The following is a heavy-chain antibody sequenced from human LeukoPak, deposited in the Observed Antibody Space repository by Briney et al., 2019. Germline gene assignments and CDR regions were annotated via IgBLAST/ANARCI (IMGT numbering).Heavy chain of an antibody. CDR2: ISGSGGST. CDR3: PKERGYTSGLGTLDY. V-gene: IGHV3-23*01. Sequence: PGGSLRLSCAASGFTFSNYAMSWVRQVPGKGLEWVSTISGSGGSTYYADSLKGRFSISRDNSKNTLFLQMKSLRAEDTAVYYCPKERGYTSGLGTLDYWGQGTLVTVST. CDR1: GFTFSNYA. J-gene: IGHJ4*02. D-gene: IGHD6-19*01.